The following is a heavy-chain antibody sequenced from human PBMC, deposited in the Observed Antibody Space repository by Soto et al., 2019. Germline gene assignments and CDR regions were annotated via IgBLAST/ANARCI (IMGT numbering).Heavy chain of an antibody. CDR1: GFTCSSYS. D-gene: IGHD6-19*01. CDR2: ISSSSSYI. Sequence: PGGSLRLSCAASGFTCSSYSMNWVRQAPGKGLEWVSSISSSSSYIYYADSVKGRFTISRDNAKNSLYLQMNSLRAEDTAVYYSAKASDGSSGWSGFDYWGQGTLVTAPQ. J-gene: IGHJ4*02. V-gene: IGHV3-21*04. CDR3: AKASDGSSGWSGFDY.